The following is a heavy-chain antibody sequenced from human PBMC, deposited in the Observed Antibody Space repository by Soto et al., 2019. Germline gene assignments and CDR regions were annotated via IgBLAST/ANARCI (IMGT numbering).Heavy chain of an antibody. Sequence: QVQLVQSGAEVKKPGASVKVSCKASGYTFTGYYMHWVRQAPGQGLEWMGWINPNSGATNYAQKFQGWVTMTRDTSISTAYMELSRLRSDDTAVYYCARQPTTVTPHFDYWGQGTLVTVSS. CDR1: GYTFTGYY. V-gene: IGHV1-2*04. CDR2: INPNSGAT. J-gene: IGHJ4*02. CDR3: ARQPTTVTPHFDY. D-gene: IGHD4-17*01.